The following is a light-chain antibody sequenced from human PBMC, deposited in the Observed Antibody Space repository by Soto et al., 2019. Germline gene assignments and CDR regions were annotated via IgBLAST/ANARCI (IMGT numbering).Light chain of an antibody. CDR3: QQYNTHSGT. Sequence: DIQMTQSPSTLSASLGDRVTITCRASQTVNAWLAWYQHKPGKAPKPLIYDASILESGVPARFSGSGSGTEFILTIISLQPDDVGTYYCQQYNTHSGTFGQGTKVEIK. CDR2: DAS. V-gene: IGKV1-5*01. J-gene: IGKJ1*01. CDR1: QTVNAW.